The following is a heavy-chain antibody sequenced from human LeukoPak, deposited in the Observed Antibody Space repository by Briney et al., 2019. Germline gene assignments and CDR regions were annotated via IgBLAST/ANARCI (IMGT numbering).Heavy chain of an antibody. J-gene: IGHJ5*02. CDR2: ISSSGSTI. CDR3: AKGEYYYDSCGYKDNWFDP. V-gene: IGHV3-48*03. Sequence: GGSLRLSCAASGFTFSSYEMNWVRRAPGKGLEWVSYISSSGSTIYYADSVKGRFTISRDNAKNSLYLQMNSLRAEDMALYYCAKGEYYYDSCGYKDNWFDPWGQGTLVTVSS. D-gene: IGHD3-22*01. CDR1: GFTFSSYE.